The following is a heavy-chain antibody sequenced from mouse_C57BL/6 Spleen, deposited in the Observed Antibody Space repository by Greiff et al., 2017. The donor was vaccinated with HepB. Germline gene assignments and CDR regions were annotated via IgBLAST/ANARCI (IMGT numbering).Heavy chain of an antibody. CDR2: IDPSDSYT. J-gene: IGHJ4*01. CDR1: GYTFTSYW. Sequence: QVQLQQPGAELVRPGTSVKLSCKASGYTFTSYWMHWVKQRPGQGLEWIGVIDPSDSYTNYNQKFKGKATLTVDTSSSTAYMQLSSLTSEDSAVYYCARSTGRYYYAMDYWGQGTSVTVSS. CDR3: ARSTGRYYYAMDY. V-gene: IGHV1-59*01. D-gene: IGHD4-1*02.